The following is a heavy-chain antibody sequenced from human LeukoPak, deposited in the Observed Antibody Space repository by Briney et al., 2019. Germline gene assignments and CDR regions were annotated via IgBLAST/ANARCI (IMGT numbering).Heavy chain of an antibody. CDR2: ISGSGGST. CDR1: GFTFSSYA. J-gene: IGHJ4*02. Sequence: GGSLRLSCAASGFTFSSYAMSWVRQAPGEGLEWVSAISGSGGSTYYADSVKGRFTISRDNSKNTLYLQMASLRAEDTAAYYCVPYSSSSGTLNYWGQGALVTVSS. CDR3: VPYSSSSGTLNY. V-gene: IGHV3-23*01. D-gene: IGHD6-6*01.